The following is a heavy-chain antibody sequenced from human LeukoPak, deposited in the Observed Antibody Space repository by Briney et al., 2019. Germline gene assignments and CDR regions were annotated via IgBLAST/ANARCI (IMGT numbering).Heavy chain of an antibody. D-gene: IGHD2-15*01. Sequence: GGSLRLSCAASGFTFSSYWMHWVRQAPGKGLVWVSRINSDGSSTSYADSVKGRFTISRDNSKNTLFLQMNSLRAEDTAVYYCARDIGRYCSGGSCHTAYIIDYWGQGTLVTVSS. J-gene: IGHJ4*02. CDR1: GFTFSSYW. V-gene: IGHV3-74*01. CDR2: INSDGSST. CDR3: ARDIGRYCSGGSCHTAYIIDY.